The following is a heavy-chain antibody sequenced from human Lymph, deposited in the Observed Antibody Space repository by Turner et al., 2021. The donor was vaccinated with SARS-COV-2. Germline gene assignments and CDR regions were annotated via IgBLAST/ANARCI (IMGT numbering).Heavy chain of an antibody. D-gene: IGHD4-17*01. CDR1: EFTVSSNY. CDR2: IYSGGST. Sequence: EVQLVESGGGLLQPGGSLRLSCAASEFTVSSNYMSWVRQAPGKGMEWVSIIYSGGSTFYADSVKGRFTISRDNSKNTLYLQMNSLRAEDTAVYYCARLLPYGDYFDYWGQGTLVTVSS. V-gene: IGHV3-53*01. CDR3: ARLLPYGDYFDY. J-gene: IGHJ4*02.